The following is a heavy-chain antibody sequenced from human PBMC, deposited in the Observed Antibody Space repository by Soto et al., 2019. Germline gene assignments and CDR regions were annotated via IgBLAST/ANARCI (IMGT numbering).Heavy chain of an antibody. Sequence: EVQLVQSGAEMRKPGESLTISCQTFGYSFTAYWIAWVRQRPGKGLEWMGIIFPADSEIRYSPSFRGHVTISADKSLSTAYLQWSGLEASDTATYYCARPFDPGYCTDGVCYSYDVWGQGTLVTVSS. CDR3: ARPFDPGYCTDGVCYSYDV. D-gene: IGHD2-8*01. CDR2: IFPADSEI. J-gene: IGHJ4*02. CDR1: GYSFTAYW. V-gene: IGHV5-51*01.